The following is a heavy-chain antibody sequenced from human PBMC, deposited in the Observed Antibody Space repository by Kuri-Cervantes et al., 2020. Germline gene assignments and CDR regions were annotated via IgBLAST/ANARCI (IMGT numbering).Heavy chain of an antibody. CDR3: ARLLLPAVKGAFDM. J-gene: IGHJ3*02. Sequence: SETLSLTCTVSGASISSYCWRWIRQSAGKGLEWIGRFCTTGSTNYNPSVKSRVSMSADTSNNQFSLRPTSVTASDTAIYYCARLLLPAVKGAFDMWGQGTLVTVSS. CDR1: GASISSYC. V-gene: IGHV4-4*07. D-gene: IGHD3-22*01. CDR2: FCTTGST.